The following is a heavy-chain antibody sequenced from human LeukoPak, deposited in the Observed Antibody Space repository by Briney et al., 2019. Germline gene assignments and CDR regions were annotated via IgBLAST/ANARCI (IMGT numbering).Heavy chain of an antibody. J-gene: IGHJ4*02. Sequence: GGSLRLFCAASGFTFISYWMHWVRQAPGKGLVWVSRINGYGSSTDFADSVKGRFTISRDNAKNTLYLQMNSLRAEDTAVYYCARDAPGNTALDYWGQGTLVTVSS. CDR2: INGYGSST. CDR1: GFTFISYW. V-gene: IGHV3-74*01. D-gene: IGHD5-18*01. CDR3: ARDAPGNTALDY.